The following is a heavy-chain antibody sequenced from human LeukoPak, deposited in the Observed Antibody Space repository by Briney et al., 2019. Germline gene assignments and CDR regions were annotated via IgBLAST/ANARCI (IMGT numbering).Heavy chain of an antibody. CDR1: GFTFSSYS. D-gene: IGHD6-25*01. CDR3: ARFAAGGSYYYYMDV. CDR2: ISSSSSYI. Sequence: PGGSLRLSCAASGFTFSSYSMNWVRQAPGKGLEWVSSISSSSSYIYYADSVKGRFTISRDNSKNTLYLQMNSLRADDTAVYYCARFAAGGSYYYYMDVWAKGPRSPSP. V-gene: IGHV3-21*01. J-gene: IGHJ6*03.